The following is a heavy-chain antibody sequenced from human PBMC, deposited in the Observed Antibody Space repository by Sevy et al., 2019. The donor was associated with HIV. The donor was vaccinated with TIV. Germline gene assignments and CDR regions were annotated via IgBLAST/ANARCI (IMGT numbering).Heavy chain of an antibody. CDR1: GFTFSSNE. V-gene: IGHV3-48*03. Sequence: GGSLRLSCAASGFTFSSNELNWVRQAPGKGLEWVSYISNSGSTIYYADSVEGRFTISRDNAKNSLYLQMNSLRAEDTAVYYCAFGGGMDVWGQGTTVTVSS. D-gene: IGHD2-15*01. CDR2: ISNSGSTI. J-gene: IGHJ6*02. CDR3: AFGGGMDV.